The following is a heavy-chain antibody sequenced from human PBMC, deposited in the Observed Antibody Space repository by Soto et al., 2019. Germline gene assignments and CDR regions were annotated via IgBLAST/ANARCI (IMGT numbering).Heavy chain of an antibody. J-gene: IGHJ3*02. Sequence: QVQLVQSGAEVKKPGSSVKVSCKASGGTFSSYTISWVRQAPGQGLEWMGRIIPILGIPNYAQKFQGRVTITADKSTSTAYMELSSLTSEDTAVYYCAREIAVAGKTSDVFVIWGQGTMVTVSS. CDR1: GGTFSSYT. CDR3: AREIAVAGKTSDVFVI. CDR2: IIPILGIP. D-gene: IGHD6-19*01. V-gene: IGHV1-69*02.